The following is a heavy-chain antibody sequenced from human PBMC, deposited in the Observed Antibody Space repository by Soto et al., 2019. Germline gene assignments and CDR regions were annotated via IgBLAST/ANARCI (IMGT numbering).Heavy chain of an antibody. D-gene: IGHD6-19*01. CDR2: ISAYNGNT. CDR3: ARGFTIAVAGSNWFDP. V-gene: IGHV1-18*01. J-gene: IGHJ5*02. CDR1: GYTFTSYG. Sequence: GASVKVSCKASGYTFTSYGISWVRQAPGQGLEWMGWISAYNGNTNYAQKLQGRVTMTTDTSTSTAYMELRSLRSDDTAVYYCARGFTIAVAGSNWFDPWGQGTLVTVSS.